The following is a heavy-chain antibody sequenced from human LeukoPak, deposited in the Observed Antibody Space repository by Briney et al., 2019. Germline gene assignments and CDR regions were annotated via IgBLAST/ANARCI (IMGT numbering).Heavy chain of an antibody. CDR3: ARVRYMVRGIIYFDY. V-gene: IGHV4-39*01. CDR2: IYYSGST. CDR1: GGSISNSTYY. J-gene: IGHJ4*02. Sequence: SETLSLTCTVSGGSISNSTYYWGWIRQPPGKGLERIATIYYSGSTYFNPSLKSRVSKSVDTSKNQFSLKLSSVTAADTAVYYCARVRYMVRGIIYFDYWGQGTLVTVSS. D-gene: IGHD3-10*01.